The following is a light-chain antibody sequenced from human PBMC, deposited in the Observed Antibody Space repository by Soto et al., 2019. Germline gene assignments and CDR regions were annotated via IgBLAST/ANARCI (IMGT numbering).Light chain of an antibody. J-gene: IGKJ5*01. CDR3: QQRNDWRVP. CDR1: QSVSSN. V-gene: IGKV3-11*01. CDR2: DIS. Sequence: SVSPGVWVGRASWASQSVSSNLAGYQQKPGQPPRPLIYDISTRATGIPARFSGSGSGTDFTLTISSLEPGDFAVYYCQQRNDWRVPFGQGTLLEI.